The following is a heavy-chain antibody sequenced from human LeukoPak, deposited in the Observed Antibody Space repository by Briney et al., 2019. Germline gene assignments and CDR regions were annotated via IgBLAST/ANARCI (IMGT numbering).Heavy chain of an antibody. CDR1: VVSMNGYY. J-gene: IGHJ6*03. Sequence: PSETLSLTCSVSVVSMNGYYWSWLRQSAGNRLEWIGHVDSSGNTNYNPSLESRVTMSVDTSKNQFSLKLSSVTAADTAVYYCARPITMVRGVIISNYMDVWGKGTTVTVSS. V-gene: IGHV4-4*07. D-gene: IGHD3-10*01. CDR2: VDSSGNT. CDR3: ARPITMVRGVIISNYMDV.